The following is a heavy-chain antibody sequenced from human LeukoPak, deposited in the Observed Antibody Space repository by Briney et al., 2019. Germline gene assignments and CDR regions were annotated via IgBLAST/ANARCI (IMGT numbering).Heavy chain of an antibody. Sequence: SQTLSLTCTVSGYSISSGFYWGWIRQPPGKGLEWIGSIYHSGNTYYNPSLKSRVTISGDTSKNQFSLKLSSVTAADTAVYYCARDPGQQLPRGWFDPWGQGTLVTVSS. J-gene: IGHJ5*02. CDR1: GYSISSGFY. CDR3: ARDPGQQLPRGWFDP. CDR2: IYHSGNT. D-gene: IGHD6-13*01. V-gene: IGHV4-38-2*02.